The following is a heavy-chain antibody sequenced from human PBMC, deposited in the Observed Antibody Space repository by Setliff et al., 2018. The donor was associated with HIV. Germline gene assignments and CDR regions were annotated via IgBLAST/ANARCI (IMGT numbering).Heavy chain of an antibody. Sequence: ASVKVSCKASGGTFSNYAFSWVRQAPGQGLEWMGGLIPIVDITKSTQKFRDRVTFTADESTKTAQMELSGLTFEDTAVYYCAKGPNFEDAFDIWGQGTAVTVSS. D-gene: IGHD2-8*01. CDR2: LIPIVDIT. CDR1: GGTFSNYA. V-gene: IGHV1-69*10. CDR3: AKGPNFEDAFDI. J-gene: IGHJ3*02.